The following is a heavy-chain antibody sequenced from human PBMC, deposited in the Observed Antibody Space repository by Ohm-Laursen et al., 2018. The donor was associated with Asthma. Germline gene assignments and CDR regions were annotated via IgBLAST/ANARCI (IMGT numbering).Heavy chain of an antibody. V-gene: IGHV3-30*03. CDR2: TSYDGNKL. J-gene: IGHJ4*02. CDR1: GLTFKSYA. Sequence: SLRLSCAACGLTFKSYAMNWVRQAPGKGLEWVAFTSYDGNKLNYADSVKGRFTISRDNSKNTLYLQMDSLRTEDTAVYYCARGWGGNYYVYWGQGTLVTVSS. CDR3: ARGWGGNYYVY. D-gene: IGHD7-27*01.